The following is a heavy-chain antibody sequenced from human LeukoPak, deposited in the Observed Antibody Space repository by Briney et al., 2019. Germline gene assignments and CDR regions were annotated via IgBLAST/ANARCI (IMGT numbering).Heavy chain of an antibody. D-gene: IGHD4-17*01. J-gene: IGHJ3*02. CDR1: GGSFSAYY. V-gene: IGHV4-34*01. CDR3: ARVPLPDDYGDEASDAFDI. CDR2: INHGGST. Sequence: SETLSLTCAVYGGSFSAYYWSWIRQSPGKGLEWIGEINHGGSTHYNPSLKSRVTISVDTSKNKFSLRLTSMTAADTAVYYCARVPLPDDYGDEASDAFDIWGQGTMVTVSS.